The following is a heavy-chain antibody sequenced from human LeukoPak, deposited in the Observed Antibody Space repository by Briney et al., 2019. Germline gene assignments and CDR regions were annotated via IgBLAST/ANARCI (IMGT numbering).Heavy chain of an antibody. V-gene: IGHV4-34*01. CDR2: INHSGST. CDR3: ARGVRYYDSSGYYYHYFDY. J-gene: IGHJ4*02. Sequence: PSETLSLTCAVYGGSFSGYYWSWIRQPPGKGLEWIGEINHSGSTNYNPSLKSRDTISVDTSKNQFSLKLSSVTAADTAVYYCARGVRYYDSSGYYYHYFDYWGQGTLVTVSS. CDR1: GGSFSGYY. D-gene: IGHD3-22*01.